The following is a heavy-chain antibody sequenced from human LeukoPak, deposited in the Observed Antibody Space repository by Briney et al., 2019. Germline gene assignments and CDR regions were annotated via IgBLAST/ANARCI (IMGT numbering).Heavy chain of an antibody. CDR2: ISGSGGST. CDR3: AKTSPLNYGSGHRPYDY. CDR1: GFTFSSYA. J-gene: IGHJ4*02. Sequence: GGSLRLSCAASGFTFSSYAMSWVRQAPGKGLEWVSAISGSGGSTYYADSVKGRFTISRDNSKNTLYLQMNSLRAEDTAVYYCAKTSPLNYGSGHRPYDYWGQGTLATVSS. V-gene: IGHV3-23*01. D-gene: IGHD3-10*01.